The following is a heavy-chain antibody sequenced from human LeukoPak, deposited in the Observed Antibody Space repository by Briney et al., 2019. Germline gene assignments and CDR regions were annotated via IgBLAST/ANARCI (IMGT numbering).Heavy chain of an antibody. J-gene: IGHJ5*02. Sequence: ASVKVSCKASGYTFTSYGISWVRQAPGQGLEWMGWISAYNGNTNYAQKLQGRVTMTTDTSTSTAYMELRSLRSDDTAVYYCARDLNCSSTSCYTDWFDPWGQGTLVTVSS. CDR2: ISAYNGNT. CDR3: ARDLNCSSTSCYTDWFDP. CDR1: GYTFTSYG. V-gene: IGHV1-18*01. D-gene: IGHD2-2*02.